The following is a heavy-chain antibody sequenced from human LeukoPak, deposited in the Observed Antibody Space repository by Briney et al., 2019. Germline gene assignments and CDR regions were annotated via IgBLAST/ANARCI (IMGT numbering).Heavy chain of an antibody. Sequence: PGGSLRLSCAASGFIFNSFWMSWVRQAPGKGLEWVANIEQDGSERYYVDSVKGRFTVSRDNAKNSLYLQMDSLRAEDTAVYYCAKDRSTTVSNTLGYFDYWGQGVLVTVSS. J-gene: IGHJ4*02. CDR2: IEQDGSER. D-gene: IGHD2/OR15-2a*01. CDR1: GFIFNSFW. V-gene: IGHV3-7*03. CDR3: AKDRSTTVSNTLGYFDY.